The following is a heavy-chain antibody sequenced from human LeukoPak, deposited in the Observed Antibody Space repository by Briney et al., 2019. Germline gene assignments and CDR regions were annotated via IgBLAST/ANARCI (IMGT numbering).Heavy chain of an antibody. Sequence: KTSETLSLTCIVSGDSMSSDSWSWIRQPPGKGLEWIGYIYNSGSTNYNPSLKSRVTISVDTSTNQFSLRLSYVTAADTAVYYCARVRADYVWGSYTPFYYFDYWGQGTLVTVSS. CDR1: GDSMSSDS. CDR2: IYNSGST. V-gene: IGHV4-59*01. J-gene: IGHJ4*02. CDR3: ARVRADYVWGSYTPFYYFDY. D-gene: IGHD3-16*01.